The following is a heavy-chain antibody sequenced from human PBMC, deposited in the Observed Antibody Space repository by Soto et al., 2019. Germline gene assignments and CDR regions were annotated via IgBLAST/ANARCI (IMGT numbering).Heavy chain of an antibody. Sequence: ASVKVSCKASGYTFTGYYMHWVRQAPGQGLEWMGWINPNSGGTNYAQKFQGWVTMTRDTSISTAYMELSRLRSDDTAVYYCARDTKKTYYYGSGSPYYFDDWGQGTLVTVSS. CDR1: GYTFTGYY. V-gene: IGHV1-2*04. CDR3: ARDTKKTYYYGSGSPYYFDD. D-gene: IGHD3-10*01. CDR2: INPNSGGT. J-gene: IGHJ4*02.